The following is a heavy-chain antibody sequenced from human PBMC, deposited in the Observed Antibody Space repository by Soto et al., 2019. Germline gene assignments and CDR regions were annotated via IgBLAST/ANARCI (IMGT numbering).Heavy chain of an antibody. V-gene: IGHV3-30*03. CDR2: ISYDGSNK. Sequence: QVQLVESGGGVVQPGRSLRLSCAASGFAFSSYGMHWVRQAPGKGLEWVATISYDGSNKYYADYVKGRTTSSRDNYKNTHYPQMNSTRAEDAVVYYYARPSDGLDYWGQGSLVTVSS. CDR1: GFAFSSYG. J-gene: IGHJ4*02. D-gene: IGHD2-15*01. CDR3: ARPSDGLDY.